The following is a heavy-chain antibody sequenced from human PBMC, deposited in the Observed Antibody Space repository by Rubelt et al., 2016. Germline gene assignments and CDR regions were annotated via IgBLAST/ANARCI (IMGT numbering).Heavy chain of an antibody. CDR2: INYSGST. D-gene: IGHD2-2*01. J-gene: IGHJ4*02. Sequence: QPQLQESGPGLVKTSETLSLTCTVSGGSVSSIDNYWGWIRQPPGKGLEWIGEINYSGSTAYNPSLKSRVTISVDTSKNQFSLKLRSVTAADTAVYFCAGLSPAGDYWGQGTLVTVSS. V-gene: IGHV4-39*07. CDR3: AGLSPAGDY. CDR1: GGSVSSIDNY.